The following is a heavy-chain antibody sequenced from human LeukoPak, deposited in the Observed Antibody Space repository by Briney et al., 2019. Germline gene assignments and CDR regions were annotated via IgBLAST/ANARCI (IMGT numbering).Heavy chain of an antibody. D-gene: IGHD3-22*01. Sequence: SETLSLTCTVSGGSISSYYWSWSWIRQPPGKGLEWIGYINNIGSTDYNPSLKSRVTISVDTSKNQFSLKLSSVTAADTAVYYCAREIDSSGYRGLGYFQHWGQGTLVTVSS. CDR3: AREIDSSGYRGLGYFQH. J-gene: IGHJ1*01. V-gene: IGHV4-59*01. CDR2: INNIGST. CDR1: GGSISSYY.